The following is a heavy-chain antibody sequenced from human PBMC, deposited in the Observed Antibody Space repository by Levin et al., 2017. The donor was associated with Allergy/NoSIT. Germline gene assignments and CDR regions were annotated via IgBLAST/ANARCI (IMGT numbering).Heavy chain of an antibody. CDR1: GFTFSSYD. CDR3: ARQGKAAAGPIYYYYGMDV. D-gene: IGHD6-13*01. V-gene: IGHV3-13*04. Sequence: GGSLRLSCAASGFTFSSYDMHWVRQATGKGLEWVSAIGTAGDTYYPGSVKGRFTISRENAKNSLYLQMNSLRAGDTAVYYCARQGKAAAGPIYYYYGMDVWGQGTTVTVSS. J-gene: IGHJ6*02. CDR2: IGTAGDT.